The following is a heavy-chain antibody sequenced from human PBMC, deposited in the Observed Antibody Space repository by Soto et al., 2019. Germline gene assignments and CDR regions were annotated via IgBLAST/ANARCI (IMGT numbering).Heavy chain of an antibody. J-gene: IGHJ4*01. CDR3: ATTRSHGWDRPFDY. D-gene: IGHD3-10*01. Sequence: ASVKVSCKSSGYTFVTYGITWVRQAPGQDLEWLGWISLYNDEIRYAQTLRGRVTLTRDTATSTVYMELTSLTPDDTAVYYCATTRSHGWDRPFDYWGQGTLVTSPQ. CDR2: ISLYNDEI. V-gene: IGHV1-18*04. CDR1: GYTFVTYG.